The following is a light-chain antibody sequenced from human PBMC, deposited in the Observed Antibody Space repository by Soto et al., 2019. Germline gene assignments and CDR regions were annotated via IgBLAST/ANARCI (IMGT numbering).Light chain of an antibody. J-gene: IGKJ1*01. CDR1: QVIRND. CDR3: VQDYDYPRT. CDR2: AAS. Sequence: AIQMTQSPSSLSASVGDRVTITCRASQVIRNDLGWYQQKPGKAPKLLIYAASTLHSGVPSRFSGSGSATEFTLTISTLHPDDFATYYCVQDYDYPRTFGQVTKVDIK. V-gene: IGKV1-6*01.